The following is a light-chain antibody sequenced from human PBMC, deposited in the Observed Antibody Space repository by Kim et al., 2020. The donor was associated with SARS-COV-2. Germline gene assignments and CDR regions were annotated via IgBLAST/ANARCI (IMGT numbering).Light chain of an antibody. CDR3: QQRSNWPPKLT. J-gene: IGKJ4*01. CDR2: DAS. V-gene: IGKV3-11*01. CDR1: QSVSSY. Sequence: PGARATLSCRASQSVSSYLAWYQQKPGQAPRLLIYDASNRATGIPARFSGSGSGTDFTLTISSLEPEDFAVYYCQQRSNWPPKLTFGGGTKVDIK.